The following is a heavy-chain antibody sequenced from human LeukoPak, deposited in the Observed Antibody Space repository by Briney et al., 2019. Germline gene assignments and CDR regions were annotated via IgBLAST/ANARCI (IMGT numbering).Heavy chain of an antibody. D-gene: IGHD3-10*01. Sequence: SVKVSCKXSGGTFSSYAISWVRQAPRQGLEWMGGIIPIFGTANYAQKFQGRVTITTDESTSTAYMELSSLRSEDTAVYYCARARQIISHDAFDIWGQGTMVTVSS. CDR3: ARARQIISHDAFDI. CDR2: IIPIFGTA. CDR1: GGTFSSYA. J-gene: IGHJ3*02. V-gene: IGHV1-69*05.